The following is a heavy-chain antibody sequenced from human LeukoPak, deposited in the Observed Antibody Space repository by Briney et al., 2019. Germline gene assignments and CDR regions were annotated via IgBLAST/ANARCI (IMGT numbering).Heavy chain of an antibody. CDR2: IIPIFGTA. CDR1: GGTFSSYA. J-gene: IGHJ4*02. CDR3: ASDSSGGGNNAFDI. D-gene: IGHD1/OR15-1a*01. Sequence: SVKVSCKASGGTFSSYAISWVRQAPGQGLEWMGGIIPIFGTANYAQKFQGRVTITTDESTSTAYMELSSLRSEDTAVYYCASDSSGGGNNAFDIWGQGTLVTVSS. V-gene: IGHV1-69*05.